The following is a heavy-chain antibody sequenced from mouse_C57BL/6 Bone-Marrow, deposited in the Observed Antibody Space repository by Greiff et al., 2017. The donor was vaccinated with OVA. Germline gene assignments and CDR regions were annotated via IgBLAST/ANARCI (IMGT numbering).Heavy chain of an antibody. J-gene: IGHJ2*01. Sequence: VKLQQSGPELVKPGASVKISCKASGYAFSSSWMNWVKQRPGKGLEWIGRIYPGDGDTNYNGKFKGKATLTADKSSSTAYMQLSSLTSEDSAVYFCAIYSYFDYWGQGTTLTVSS. D-gene: IGHD2-12*01. CDR1: GYAFSSSW. CDR3: AIYSYFDY. V-gene: IGHV1-82*01. CDR2: IYPGDGDT.